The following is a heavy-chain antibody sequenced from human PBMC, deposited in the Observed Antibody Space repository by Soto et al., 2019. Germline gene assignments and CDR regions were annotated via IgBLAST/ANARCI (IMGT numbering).Heavy chain of an antibody. CDR3: ARDSLQLWNYYYYYGMDV. CDR2: ISSSSSTI. CDR1: GFTFSSYS. Sequence: PGGSLRLSCAASGFTFSSYSMNWVRQAPGKGLEWVSYISSSSSTIYYADSVKGRFTISRDNSKNSLYLQMNSLRDEDTALFYCARDSLQLWNYYYYYGMDVWGQGTTVTVSS. D-gene: IGHD5-18*01. V-gene: IGHV3-48*02. J-gene: IGHJ6*02.